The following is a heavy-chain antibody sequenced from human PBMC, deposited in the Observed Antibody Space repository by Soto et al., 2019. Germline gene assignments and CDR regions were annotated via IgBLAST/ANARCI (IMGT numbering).Heavy chain of an antibody. D-gene: IGHD4-17*01. CDR3: AKRTVGWYFDL. CDR1: GFTFSSYA. V-gene: IGHV3-23*01. CDR2: ISGSGGST. Sequence: EVQLLESGGGLVQPGGSLRLSCAASGFTFSSYAMNWVRQAPGKGLEWVSVISGSGGSTYYADAVKGRFTISRDNSKNTLYLQMNSLRAEDTAVYYCAKRTVGWYFDLWGRGTLGTVAS. J-gene: IGHJ2*01.